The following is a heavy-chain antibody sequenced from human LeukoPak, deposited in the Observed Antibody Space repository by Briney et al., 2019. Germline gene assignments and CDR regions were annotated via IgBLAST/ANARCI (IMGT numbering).Heavy chain of an antibody. J-gene: IGHJ6*03. CDR2: IKQDGSEK. Sequence: PGGSLRLSCAASGFTFSSYWMSWVRQAPGKGLEWVANIKQDGSEKYYVDSVKGRFTISRNNAKNPLYLQMNSLRAEDTAVYYCARSEYSSSSFYYYYYMDVWGKGTTVTVSS. CDR3: ARSEYSSSSFYYYYYMDV. V-gene: IGHV3-7*01. D-gene: IGHD6-6*01. CDR1: GFTFSSYW.